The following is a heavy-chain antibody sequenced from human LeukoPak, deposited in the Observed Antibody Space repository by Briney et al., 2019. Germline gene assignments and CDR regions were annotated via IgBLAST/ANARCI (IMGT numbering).Heavy chain of an antibody. CDR3: ARVGRIAVADTNWFDP. J-gene: IGHJ5*02. CDR1: GYSFTSYW. CDR2: IYPGDSDT. V-gene: IGHV5-51*01. Sequence: GESLKISCKGSGYSFTSYWIGWVRQMPGKGLEWMGIIYPGDSDTRYSPSFQGQVTISADKSISTAYLQWSSLKASDTAMYYCARVGRIAVADTNWFDPWGQGTLVTVSS. D-gene: IGHD6-19*01.